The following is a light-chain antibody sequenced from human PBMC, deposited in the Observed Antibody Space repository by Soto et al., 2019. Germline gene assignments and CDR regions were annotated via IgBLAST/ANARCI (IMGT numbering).Light chain of an antibody. CDR2: EVS. Sequence: QSALTQPPSASGSPGQSVTISCTGTSSDVGGYNYVSWYQQHPGKAPKLIIYEVSKRPSGVPDRFSGSKSGNTASLTVSGHQADNEADYYCSSYAGSNNVVFGGGTKLTVL. CDR1: SSDVGGYNY. J-gene: IGLJ2*01. V-gene: IGLV2-8*01. CDR3: SSYAGSNNVV.